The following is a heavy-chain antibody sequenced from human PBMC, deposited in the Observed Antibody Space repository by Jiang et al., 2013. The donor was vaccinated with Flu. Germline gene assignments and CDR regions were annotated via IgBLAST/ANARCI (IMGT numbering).Heavy chain of an antibody. CDR2: ISSNGGST. Sequence: QLLESGGGLVQPGGSLRLSCAASGFTFSSYAMHWVRQAPGKGLEYVSAISSNGGSTSYANSVKGRFTISRDNSKNTLYLQMGSLRVGDLAVYYCARSPVVTAIPYYFDYWGQGTLVTVSS. D-gene: IGHD2-21*02. CDR1: GFTFSSYA. J-gene: IGHJ4*02. V-gene: IGHV3-64*01. CDR3: ARSPVVTAIPYYFDY.